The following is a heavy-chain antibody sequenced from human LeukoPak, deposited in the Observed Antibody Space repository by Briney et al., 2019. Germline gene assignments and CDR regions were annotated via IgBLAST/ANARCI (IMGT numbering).Heavy chain of an antibody. CDR1: GFTFSNSA. V-gene: IGHV3-23*01. J-gene: IGHJ4*02. CDR3: ARELGYCSSTSCSTFDY. CDR2: LSGSGITT. Sequence: PGGSLRLSCAASGFTFSNSAMSWVRQAPGKGLEWVSTLSGSGITTYYADSVKGRFTISRDNSKNTLYLQMNSLRAEDTAVYYCARELGYCSSTSCSTFDYWGQGTLVTVSS. D-gene: IGHD2-2*01.